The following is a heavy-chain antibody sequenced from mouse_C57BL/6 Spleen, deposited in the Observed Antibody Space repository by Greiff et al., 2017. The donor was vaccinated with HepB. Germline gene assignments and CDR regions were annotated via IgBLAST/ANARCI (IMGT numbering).Heavy chain of an antibody. CDR1: GYSFTGYF. CDR3: ARESNYDGY. J-gene: IGHJ2*01. V-gene: IGHV1-20*01. Sequence: EVKLMESGPELVKPGDSVKISCKASGYSFTGYFMNWVMQSHGKSLEWIGRINPYNGDTFYNQKFKGKATLTVDKSSSTAHMELRSLTSEDSAVYYCARESNYDGYWGQGTTLTVSS. CDR2: INPYNGDT. D-gene: IGHD2-5*01.